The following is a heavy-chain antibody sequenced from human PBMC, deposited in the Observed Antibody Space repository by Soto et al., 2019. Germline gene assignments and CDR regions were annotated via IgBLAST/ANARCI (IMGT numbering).Heavy chain of an antibody. CDR3: AKDRECEHYNGWPQGS. J-gene: IGHJ5*02. V-gene: IGHV3-30*18. D-gene: IGHD6-19*01. CDR1: GFRFSGYG. Sequence: LRLSCAASGFRFSGYGMHWVRQAPGKGLEWLAAISNDGSNKYYGDSVKGRFTISRDNSKNTLYLQINSLRAEDTAVYYCAKDRECEHYNGWPQGSWGQGTQVTVSS. CDR2: ISNDGSNK.